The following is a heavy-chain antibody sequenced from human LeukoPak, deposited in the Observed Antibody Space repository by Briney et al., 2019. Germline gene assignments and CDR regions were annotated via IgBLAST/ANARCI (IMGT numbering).Heavy chain of an antibody. CDR3: ARGVESDAFDI. J-gene: IGHJ3*02. CDR1: GYTFTSYD. V-gene: IGHV1-8*03. D-gene: IGHD3-3*01. Sequence: ASVTVSCKASGYTFTSYDFNLGRQATGQGREWMGWMNPNSGNTGYAQKFQGRVTITRNTSISTAYMELSSLRSEDTAVYYCARGVESDAFDIWGQGTMVTVSS. CDR2: MNPNSGNT.